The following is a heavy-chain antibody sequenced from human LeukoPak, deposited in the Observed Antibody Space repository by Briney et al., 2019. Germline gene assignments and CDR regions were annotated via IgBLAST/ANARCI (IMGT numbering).Heavy chain of an antibody. CDR2: IHYSGST. D-gene: IGHD6-13*01. V-gene: IGHV4-38-2*02. CDR1: GYSISSAYY. J-gene: IGHJ4*02. CDR3: ARNLIPEQLVLNF. Sequence: SETLSLTCSVSGYSISSAYYWGWIRQPPGKGLEWIATIHYSGSTYYNPSLKSRVTISVDKSKNQFSLKLSSVTAADTAVYYCARNLIPEQLVLNFWGQGTLVTVSS.